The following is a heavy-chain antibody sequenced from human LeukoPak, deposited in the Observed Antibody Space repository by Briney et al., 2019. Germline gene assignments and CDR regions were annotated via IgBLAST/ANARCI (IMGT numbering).Heavy chain of an antibody. Sequence: PGGSLRLSCVASEFTVSSNYMSWVRQAPGKGLEWVSVIYSGGSTYYADSVKGRFTISRDNSKNTLYLQMNSLRAEDTAVYYCAREANYYDSSGYFWNGWFDPWGQGTLVTVSS. D-gene: IGHD3-22*01. V-gene: IGHV3-66*01. CDR3: AREANYYDSSGYFWNGWFDP. CDR2: IYSGGST. CDR1: EFTVSSNY. J-gene: IGHJ5*02.